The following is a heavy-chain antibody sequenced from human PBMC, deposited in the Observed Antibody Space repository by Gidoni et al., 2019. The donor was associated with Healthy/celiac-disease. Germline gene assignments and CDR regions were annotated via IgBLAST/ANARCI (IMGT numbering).Heavy chain of an antibody. CDR3: ARIAGYDSSGYYVYFDY. CDR1: GFSLSTSGMC. Sequence: QVTLRESGPALVKPTQTLPLTCTFSGFSLSTSGMCVSWIRQPPGKALEWLALIDWDDDKYYSTSLKTRLTISKDTSKNQVVLTMTNMDPVDTATYYCARIAGYDSSGYYVYFDYWGQGTLVTVSS. D-gene: IGHD3-22*01. J-gene: IGHJ4*02. V-gene: IGHV2-70*01. CDR2: IDWDDDK.